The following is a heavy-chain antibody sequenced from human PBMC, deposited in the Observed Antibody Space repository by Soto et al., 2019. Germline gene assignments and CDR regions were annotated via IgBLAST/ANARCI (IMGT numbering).Heavy chain of an antibody. V-gene: IGHV3-30*18. J-gene: IGHJ1*01. Sequence: QVQLVESGGGVVQPGRSLRLSCAASGFTFTSHGMHWVRQTPGKGLEWVAFTSYDGSKEYYVDSVKGRFTISRDNSKNMVYLQMNSLRAEDTAAYYCAKDGHYYDSSGFPALYFHHWGQGTLVTVSS. CDR1: GFTFTSHG. CDR3: AKDGHYYDSSGFPALYFHH. D-gene: IGHD3-22*01. CDR2: TSYDGSKE.